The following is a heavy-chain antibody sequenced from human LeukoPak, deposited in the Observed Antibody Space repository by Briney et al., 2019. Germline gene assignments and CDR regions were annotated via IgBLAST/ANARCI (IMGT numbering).Heavy chain of an antibody. CDR3: ARDFYYGSGSIDY. Sequence: GASVTVSFTASGYTFTFYYMHWVRQAPGQGLEWMGWINPNSGGTNYAQKFQGRVTMTRDTSISTAYMELSRLRSDDTAVYYCARDFYYGSGSIDYWGQGTLVTVSS. J-gene: IGHJ4*02. CDR1: GYTFTFYY. D-gene: IGHD3-10*01. V-gene: IGHV1-2*02. CDR2: INPNSGGT.